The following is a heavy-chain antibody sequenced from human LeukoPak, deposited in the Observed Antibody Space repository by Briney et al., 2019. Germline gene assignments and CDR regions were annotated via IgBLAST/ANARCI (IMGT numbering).Heavy chain of an antibody. CDR3: AREYSSGQN. V-gene: IGHV1-2*02. CDR1: GYTFTNYY. D-gene: IGHD6-19*01. CDR2: INCNSGGT. J-gene: IGHJ4*02. Sequence: ASVKVSCKASGYTFTNYYMHWVRQAPGQGLEWMGWINCNSGGTNYAQKFQARVTMTKDTSISTAYLELSRLTSDDTAIYYCAREYSSGQNWGQGTLVTVS.